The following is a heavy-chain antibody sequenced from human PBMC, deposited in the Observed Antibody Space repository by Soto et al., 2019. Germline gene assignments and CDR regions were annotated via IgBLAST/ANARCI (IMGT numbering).Heavy chain of an antibody. J-gene: IGHJ4*02. CDR2: IYSGGST. V-gene: IGHV3-66*01. Sequence: GGSLRLSCAASGFSVSGNFMSWVRQAPGKGLEWVSIIYSGGSTYYADSVKGRFIISRDTSKNMLYLQMNSLRVEDTAMYYCARGDSYFDFWGQGTQVTSPQ. CDR3: ARGDSYFDF. CDR1: GFSVSGNF.